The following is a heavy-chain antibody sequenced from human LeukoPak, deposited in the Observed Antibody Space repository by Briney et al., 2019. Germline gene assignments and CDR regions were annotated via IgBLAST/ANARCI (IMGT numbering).Heavy chain of an antibody. CDR3: ARGLNGGSQRGYFDY. Sequence: PGGSLRLSCAASGFTFSSYAMHWARQAPGKGLQWMAVLSYDGSNKYYADSVRGRFTISRDNSKNTLSLQMDSLRAEDTAVYYCARGLNGGSQRGYFDYWGHGTLVTVSS. J-gene: IGHJ4*01. V-gene: IGHV3-30-3*01. CDR2: LSYDGSNK. D-gene: IGHD1-1*01. CDR1: GFTFSSYA.